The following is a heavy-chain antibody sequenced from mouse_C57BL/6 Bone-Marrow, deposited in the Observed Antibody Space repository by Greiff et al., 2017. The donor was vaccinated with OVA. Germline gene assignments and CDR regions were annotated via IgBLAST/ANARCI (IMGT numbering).Heavy chain of an antibody. D-gene: IGHD1-1*01. J-gene: IGHJ3*01. CDR1: GYTFTSYT. CDR2: INPSSGYT. Sequence: VQLQQSGAELARPGASVKMSCKASGYTFTSYTMHWVKQRPGQGLEWIGYINPSSGYTKYNQKFKDKATLTADKSSSTAYMQLSSLTSEDAAVYYCARRGYGSSYGCAYWGQGTLVTVSA. V-gene: IGHV1-4*01. CDR3: ARRGYGSSYGCAY.